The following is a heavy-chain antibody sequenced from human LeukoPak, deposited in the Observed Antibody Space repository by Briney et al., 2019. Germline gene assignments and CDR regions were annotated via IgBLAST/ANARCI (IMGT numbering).Heavy chain of an antibody. V-gene: IGHV4-39*07. CDR1: GGSISSSSYY. CDR2: IYYSGST. CDR3: ARAVIRYGTGFDY. Sequence: SETLSLTCTVSGGSISSSSYYWGWIRQPPGKGLEWIGSIYYSGSTYYSPSLKSRVIISVDTSKNQFSLKLSSVTAADTAVYYCARAVIRYGTGFDYWGQGTLVTVSS. J-gene: IGHJ4*02. D-gene: IGHD1-14*01.